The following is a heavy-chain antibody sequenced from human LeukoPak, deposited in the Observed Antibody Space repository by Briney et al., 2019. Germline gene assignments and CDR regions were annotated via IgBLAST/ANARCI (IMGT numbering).Heavy chain of an antibody. V-gene: IGHV3-30-3*01. CDR1: GFTFSSYA. Sequence: PGGSLRLSCAASGFTFSSYAMHWVRQAPGKGLEWVAVISYDGSNKYYADSVKGRFTISRDNSKNTLYLQMNSLRAEDTAVYYCARNKQLVNAFDIWGQRTMVTVSS. CDR2: ISYDGSNK. CDR3: ARNKQLVNAFDI. D-gene: IGHD6-6*01. J-gene: IGHJ3*02.